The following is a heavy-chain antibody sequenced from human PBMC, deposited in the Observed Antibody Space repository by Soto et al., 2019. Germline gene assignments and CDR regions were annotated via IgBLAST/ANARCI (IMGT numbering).Heavy chain of an antibody. J-gene: IGHJ4*02. Sequence: SDTLSLTCAVSGGSISSGGYSWSWIRQPPGKGLEWIGYIYHSGSTYYNPSLKSRVTISVDRSKNQFSLKLTSVTAADTAVYYCARDKITGLFDCWGQGTLVTVSS. CDR2: IYHSGST. D-gene: IGHD2-8*02. CDR1: GGSISSGGYS. V-gene: IGHV4-30-2*01. CDR3: ARDKITGLFDC.